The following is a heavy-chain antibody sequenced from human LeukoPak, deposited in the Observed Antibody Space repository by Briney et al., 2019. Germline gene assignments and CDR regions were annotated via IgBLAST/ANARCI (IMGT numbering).Heavy chain of an antibody. CDR3: ARDGAIVVVPAAKSYYYYGMDV. J-gene: IGHJ6*02. Sequence: ASVKVSCKASGYTFIGYYMHWVRQAPGQGLEWMGWINPNSGGTNYAQKFQGRVTMTRDTSISTAYMELSRLRSDDTAVYYCARDGAIVVVPAAKSYYYYGMDVWDQGTTVTVSS. CDR1: GYTFIGYY. D-gene: IGHD2-2*01. V-gene: IGHV1-2*02. CDR2: INPNSGGT.